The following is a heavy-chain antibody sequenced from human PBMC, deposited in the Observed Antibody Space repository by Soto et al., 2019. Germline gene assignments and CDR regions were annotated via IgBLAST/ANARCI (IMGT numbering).Heavy chain of an antibody. J-gene: IGHJ5*02. CDR3: ARHKGIAAAGTGGWFDP. V-gene: IGHV4-39*01. Sequence: GTLSLTCTVTGDSLSSSCFYWGWVRQPPGKGVGGIGRIYYSGSTYYNPSLKSRVTISVDTSKNQFSLKLSSVTAADTAVYYCARHKGIAAAGTGGWFDPWGQGTLVTVSS. CDR1: GDSLSSSCFY. CDR2: IYYSGST. D-gene: IGHD6-13*01.